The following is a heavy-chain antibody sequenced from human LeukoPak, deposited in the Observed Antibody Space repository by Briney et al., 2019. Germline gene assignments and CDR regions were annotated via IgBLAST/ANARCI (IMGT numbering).Heavy chain of an antibody. J-gene: IGHJ5*02. CDR3: ARDNSVGDNAWWFDP. V-gene: IGHV1-46*01. Sequence: GGPVKVSCKASGYTFTSYDINWVRQVTGQGLEWMGLINPTGDSTGYAQKFQGRVTMTRDMSTSTDFMELSSLRSEDTAVYYCARDNSVGDNAWWFDPWGQGTLVTVSS. CDR1: GYTFTSYD. D-gene: IGHD1-26*01. CDR2: INPTGDST.